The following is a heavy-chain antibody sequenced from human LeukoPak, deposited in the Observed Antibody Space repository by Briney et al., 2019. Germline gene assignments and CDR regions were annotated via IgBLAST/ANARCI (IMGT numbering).Heavy chain of an antibody. CDR2: IYHNGTT. Sequence: SETLSLTCTVTGGSTNTYYWRWIRQPPGKGLEGMGYIYHNGTTNYNPPLKSRGTISFNTSNNHLSLKLIAVTAADTPLYYLPRHESGCGSYALDIWAKGQWSPPL. CDR1: GGSTNTYY. CDR3: PRHESGCGSYALDI. J-gene: IGHJ3*02. V-gene: IGHV4-59*08. D-gene: IGHD5-18*01.